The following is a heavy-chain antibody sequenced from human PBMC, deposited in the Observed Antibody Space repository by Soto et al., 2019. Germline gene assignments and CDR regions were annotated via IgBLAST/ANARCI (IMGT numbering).Heavy chain of an antibody. CDR2: IIPILGIA. CDR1: GGTFSSYT. Sequence: QVQLVQSGAEVKKPGSSVKVSCKASGGTFSSYTISWVRQAPGQGLEWMGRIIPILGIANYAQKFQGRVTITAEKSTSTAYRELSSLRSEDTAVYYCARDPRYGDYDYWGQGTLVTVSS. CDR3: ARDPRYGDYDY. V-gene: IGHV1-69*08. D-gene: IGHD4-17*01. J-gene: IGHJ4*02.